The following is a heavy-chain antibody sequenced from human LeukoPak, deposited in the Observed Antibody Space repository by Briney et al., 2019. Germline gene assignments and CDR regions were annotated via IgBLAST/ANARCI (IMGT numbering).Heavy chain of an antibody. J-gene: IGHJ4*02. V-gene: IGHV1-69*13. Sequence: SVTVSYMASGGTFSSYAISWVRQAPGQGLEWMGGIIPIFGTANYAQKFQGRVTITADESTSTAYMELSSLRSEDTAVHYCARVRYSSSWSFDYWGQGTLVTVSS. CDR2: IIPIFGTA. CDR1: GGTFSSYA. CDR3: ARVRYSSSWSFDY. D-gene: IGHD6-13*01.